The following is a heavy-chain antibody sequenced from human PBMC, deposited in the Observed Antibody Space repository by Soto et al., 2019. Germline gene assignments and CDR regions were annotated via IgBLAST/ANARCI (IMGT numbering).Heavy chain of an antibody. V-gene: IGHV1-2*04. D-gene: IGHD4-17*01. CDR3: ARKSTVTTGGNDAFDI. J-gene: IGHJ3*02. CDR1: GYTFTGYY. CDR2: INPNSGGT. Sequence: QVQLVQSGAEVKKPGASVKVSCKASGYTFTGYYMHWVRQAPGQGLEWMGWINPNSGGTNYEQKFQGWVTMTRDTSISTAYMELSRLRSDDTAVYYCARKSTVTTGGNDAFDIWGQGTMVTVSS.